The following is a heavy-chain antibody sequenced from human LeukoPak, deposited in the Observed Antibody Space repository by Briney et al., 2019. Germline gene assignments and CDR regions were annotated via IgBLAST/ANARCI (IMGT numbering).Heavy chain of an antibody. V-gene: IGHV1-3*03. Sequence: GASVKVSCKASGYTFTSYSIHWVRQAPGQRLEWMGWINTGNGNTEYSLDFQGRVTITRDTSASTAYMELSSLRSEDMAVYYCARVSVRYNSATGGYFLNYYFDYWGQGTLVTVSS. J-gene: IGHJ4*02. D-gene: IGHD3-22*01. CDR3: ARVSVRYNSATGGYFLNYYFDY. CDR2: INTGNGNT. CDR1: GYTFTSYS.